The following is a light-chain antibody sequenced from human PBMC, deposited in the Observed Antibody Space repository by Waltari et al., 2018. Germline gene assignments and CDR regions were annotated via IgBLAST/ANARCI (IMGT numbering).Light chain of an antibody. J-gene: IGKJ2*01. CDR2: DGS. Sequence: DIVLTQSPATLSLSPGETATLSCEASESVWNTYLAWYQHKPGQPPRLRIYDGSTRATGTPDRFSGSGAATAFTLTSSRLEPEDFAVYYCQQYHSVVDTFGQGTRLEMK. CDR3: QQYHSVVDT. V-gene: IGKV3D-20*01. CDR1: ESVWNTY.